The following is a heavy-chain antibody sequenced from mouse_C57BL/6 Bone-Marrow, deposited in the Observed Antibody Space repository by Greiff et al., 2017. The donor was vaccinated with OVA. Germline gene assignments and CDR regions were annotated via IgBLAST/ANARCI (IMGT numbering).Heavy chain of an antibody. CDR3: ARRELGRAWFAY. CDR1: GYTFTSYW. V-gene: IGHV1-55*01. CDR2: IYPGSGST. J-gene: IGHJ3*01. Sequence: QVQLKESGAELVKPGASVKMSCKASGYTFTSYWLTWVKQRPGQGLEWIGDIYPGSGSTNYNEMFKSKATLTVDTSSSTAYMQLSSLTSEDSAVYYCARRELGRAWFAYWGQGTLVTVSA. D-gene: IGHD4-1*01.